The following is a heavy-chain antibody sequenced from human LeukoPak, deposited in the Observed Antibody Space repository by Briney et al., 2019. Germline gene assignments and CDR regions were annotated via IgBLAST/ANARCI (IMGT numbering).Heavy chain of an antibody. CDR1: GGSLSRYY. Sequence: SETLSLTCTVSGGSLSRYYWSWGRQPPGKGLEWIGYIYYSGSTNYNPSLKSRGTISVDTSKNQFSLKLSSVTAADTAVYYCARLKDYQGSFDYWGQGTLVTVSS. J-gene: IGHJ4*02. CDR3: ARLKDYQGSFDY. V-gene: IGHV4-59*08. CDR2: IYYSGST. D-gene: IGHD2-2*01.